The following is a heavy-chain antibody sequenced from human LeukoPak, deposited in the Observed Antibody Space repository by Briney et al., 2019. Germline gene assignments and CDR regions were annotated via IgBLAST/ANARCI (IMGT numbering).Heavy chain of an antibody. J-gene: IGHJ6*04. Sequence: GGSLRLSCAASGFTFSSYAMHWVRQAPGKGLERVAVISYDGSNKYYADSVKGRFTISRDNSKNTLYLQMNSLRAEDTAVYYCARRVVQLERRLNYYGMDVWGKGTTVTVSS. D-gene: IGHD1-1*01. CDR2: ISYDGSNK. CDR1: GFTFSSYA. V-gene: IGHV3-30*04. CDR3: ARRVVQLERRLNYYGMDV.